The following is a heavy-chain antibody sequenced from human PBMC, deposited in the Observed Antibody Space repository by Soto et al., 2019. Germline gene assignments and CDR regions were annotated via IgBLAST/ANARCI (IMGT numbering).Heavy chain of an antibody. D-gene: IGHD6-13*01. CDR1: GFPFSSYA. CDR3: AKGNSSSWYDWYFDY. CDR2: ISGSGGST. Sequence: EVQLLESGGGLVQPGGSLSLSCAASGFPFSSYAMSWVRRAPGKGLEWVSAISGSGGSTYYADSVKGRFTISRDNSKNTLYLQMNSLRAEDTAVYYCAKGNSSSWYDWYFDYWGQGTLVTVSS. J-gene: IGHJ4*02. V-gene: IGHV3-23*01.